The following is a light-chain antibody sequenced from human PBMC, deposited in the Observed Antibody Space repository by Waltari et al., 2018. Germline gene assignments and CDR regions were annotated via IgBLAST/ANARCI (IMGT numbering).Light chain of an antibody. CDR2: EDN. Sequence: NFMLTQPHSVSESPGKTVIISCTRSSGSIASNTVQWYQQRPGSAPTTVIYEDNQSRSGVPDRFSGSIDRSSHSASLTISGLKTEDEADYYCQSYDDTHQVFGGGTKLTVL. V-gene: IGLV6-57*03. J-gene: IGLJ3*02. CDR1: SGSIASNT. CDR3: QSYDDTHQV.